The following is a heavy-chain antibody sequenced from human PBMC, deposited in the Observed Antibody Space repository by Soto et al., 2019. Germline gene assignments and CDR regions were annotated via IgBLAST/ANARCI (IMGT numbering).Heavy chain of an antibody. CDR3: GRGRSGQIVVFY. CDR2: IGPESGAT. V-gene: IGHV1-2*02. CDR1: GYTFTGHY. J-gene: IGHJ4*02. D-gene: IGHD1-26*01. Sequence: GASVKVSCKASGYTFTGHYIHWVRQAPEQGPEWMGEIGPESGATRYGQKFQGRVTMTRDTSITTVYMELNNLSPDDTAVYYCGRGRSGQIVVFYWGQGTPVTVSS.